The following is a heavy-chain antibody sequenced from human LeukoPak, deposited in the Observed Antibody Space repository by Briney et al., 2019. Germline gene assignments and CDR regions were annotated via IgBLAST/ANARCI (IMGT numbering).Heavy chain of an antibody. D-gene: IGHD3-22*01. CDR1: GFTFSSYG. CDR3: AKDRRYYDSSGAI. CDR2: ISYDGSNK. J-gene: IGHJ3*02. V-gene: IGHV3-30*18. Sequence: GGSLRLSCAASGFTFSSYGMHWVHQAPGKGLEWVAVISYDGSNKYYADSVKGRFTISRDNSKNTLYLQMNSLRAEDTAVYYCAKDRRYYDSSGAIWGQGTMVTVSS.